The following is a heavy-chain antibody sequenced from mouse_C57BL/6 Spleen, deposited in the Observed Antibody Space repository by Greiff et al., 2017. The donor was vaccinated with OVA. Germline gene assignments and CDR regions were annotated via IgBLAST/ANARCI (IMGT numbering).Heavy chain of an antibody. D-gene: IGHD2-2*01. V-gene: IGHV1-69*01. J-gene: IGHJ1*03. CDR2: IDPSDSYT. CDR3: ARGTMVTTNWYFDV. CDR1: GYTFTSYW. Sequence: QVQLQQSGAELVMPGASVKLSCKASGYTFTSYWMHWVKQRPGQGLEWIGEIDPSDSYTNYNQKFKGKSTLTVDKSSSTAYMQLSSLTSEDSAVYYCARGTMVTTNWYFDVWGTGTTVTVSS.